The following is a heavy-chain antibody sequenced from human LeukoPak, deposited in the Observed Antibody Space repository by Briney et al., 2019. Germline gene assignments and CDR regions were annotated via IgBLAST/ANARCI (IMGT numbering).Heavy chain of an antibody. V-gene: IGHV3-11*03. D-gene: IGHD6-19*01. CDR3: AARGLGWAFDI. Sequence: GGSLRLSCVASGFTFSDYYMSWIRQAPGKGLQYVSYISSSGTYANYANSVKGRFAISRDNSKNTLYVQMNSLRAEDTAVYYCAARGLGWAFDIWGQGTMVTVSS. CDR1: GFTFSDYY. J-gene: IGHJ3*02. CDR2: ISSSGTYA.